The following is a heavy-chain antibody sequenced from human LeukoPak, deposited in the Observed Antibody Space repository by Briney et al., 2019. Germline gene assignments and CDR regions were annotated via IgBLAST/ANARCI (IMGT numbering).Heavy chain of an antibody. V-gene: IGHV3-49*04. J-gene: IGHJ6*03. CDR3: TRDNSSGSYYYYYYMDV. CDR2: IRSKAYGGTT. D-gene: IGHD3-3*01. CDR1: GSTFGDYA. Sequence: PGGSLRLSCTASGSTFGDYAMSWVRQAPGKGLEWVGFIRSKAYGGTTEYAASVKGRFTISRDDSKSIAYLQMNSLKTEDTAVYYCTRDNSSGSYYYYYYMDVWGKGTTVTVSS.